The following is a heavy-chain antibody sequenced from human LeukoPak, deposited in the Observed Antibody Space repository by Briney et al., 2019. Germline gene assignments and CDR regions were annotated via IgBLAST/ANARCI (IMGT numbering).Heavy chain of an antibody. V-gene: IGHV4-34*01. CDR1: GGSFSGYY. CDR3: VGEELLVVAARY. Sequence: SETLSLTCAVYGGSFSGYYWSWIRQPPGKGLEWIGEINHSGSTNYNPSLKSRVTISVDTSKNQFSLKLSSVTAADTAVYYCVGEELLVVAARYWGQGTLVTVSS. D-gene: IGHD2-15*01. J-gene: IGHJ4*02. CDR2: INHSGST.